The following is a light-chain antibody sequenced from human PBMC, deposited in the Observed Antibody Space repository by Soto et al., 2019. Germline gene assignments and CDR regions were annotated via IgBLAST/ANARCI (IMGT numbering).Light chain of an antibody. Sequence: DIKMNQSPSSLSASVGDRITITCHSSQFIGNYLNGYQQKPGKATKLLIFDASNLHTGVPSKFSGTGFGTVFTLTINFFQPDDCATYFCQQYNRLPLTFGGGTKV. J-gene: IGKJ4*01. CDR1: QFIGNY. CDR3: QQYNRLPLT. V-gene: IGKV1-33*01. CDR2: DAS.